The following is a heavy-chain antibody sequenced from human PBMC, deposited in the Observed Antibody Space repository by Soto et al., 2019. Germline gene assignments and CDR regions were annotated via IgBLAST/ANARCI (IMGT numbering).Heavy chain of an antibody. D-gene: IGHD1-20*01. CDR1: GYTFTSYY. Sequence: ASVKVSCKASGYTFTSYYMHWVRQAPGQGLEWMGIINPSGGSTSYAQKFQGRVTMTRDTSTSTVYMELSSLRSEDTAVYYCARNLDSSSWYNWNDGGSDYFDYWGQGTLVTVSS. CDR3: ARNLDSSSWYNWNDGGSDYFDY. J-gene: IGHJ4*02. V-gene: IGHV1-46*01. CDR2: INPSGGST.